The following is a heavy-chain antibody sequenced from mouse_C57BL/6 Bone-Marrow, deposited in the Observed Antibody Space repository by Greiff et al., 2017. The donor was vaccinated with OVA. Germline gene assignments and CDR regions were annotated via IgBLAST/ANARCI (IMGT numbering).Heavy chain of an antibody. CDR3: ALYYYGSSPYWYFDV. CDR2: ISSGGSYT. CDR1: GFTFSSYG. Sequence: DVMLVESGGDLVKPGGSLKLSCAASGFTFSSYGMSWVRQTPDKRLEWVATISSGGSYTYSPDSVKGRFTISRDNAKNTLYLQMSSLKSEDTAMYYCALYYYGSSPYWYFDVWGTGTTVTVSS. V-gene: IGHV5-6*02. J-gene: IGHJ1*03. D-gene: IGHD1-1*01.